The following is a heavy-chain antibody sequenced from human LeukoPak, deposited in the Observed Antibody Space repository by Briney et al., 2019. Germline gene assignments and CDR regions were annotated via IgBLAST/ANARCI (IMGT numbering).Heavy chain of an antibody. V-gene: IGHV3-30-3*01. D-gene: IGHD5-24*01. CDR2: ISYDGSNE. CDR1: GFTFITYA. Sequence: GGSLRLSCAASGFTFITYAMHWVRQAPGKGLEWVAVISYDGSNEYYVDSVKGRFTISRDNSKNILYLQMNSLTAEDTAVYYCARDSLKNGYNYDYFDYWGQGTLATVSS. CDR3: ARDSLKNGYNYDYFDY. J-gene: IGHJ4*02.